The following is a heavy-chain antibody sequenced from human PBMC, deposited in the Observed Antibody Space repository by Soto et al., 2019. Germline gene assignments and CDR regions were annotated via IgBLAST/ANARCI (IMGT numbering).Heavy chain of an antibody. CDR1: GGFISSSNW. CDR2: IYHSGST. J-gene: IGHJ6*02. D-gene: IGHD6-19*01. Sequence: PSETLSLTCAVSGGFISSSNWWSWVRQPPGKGLEWIGEIYHSGSTNYNPSLKSRVTISVDKSKNQFSLKLSSVTAADTAVYYCASLSSGWLKHYYYYGMDVWGQGTTVTVSS. V-gene: IGHV4-4*02. CDR3: ASLSSGWLKHYYYYGMDV.